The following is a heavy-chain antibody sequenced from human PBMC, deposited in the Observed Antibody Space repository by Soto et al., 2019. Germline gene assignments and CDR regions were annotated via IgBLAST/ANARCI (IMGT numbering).Heavy chain of an antibody. CDR1: GFTSLSYA. CDR3: AREIQGVTSFDY. V-gene: IGHV1-3*01. D-gene: IGHD3-10*01. J-gene: IGHJ4*02. Sequence: QVQLEQSGPEMMQPGASVKVSCKASGFTSLSYAFHWVRQTPGRGPEWLGWINAGVDDTIYSQRFQGRLRITRDTSTNTVYLEVNTLTSEDTAVYFCAREIQGVTSFDYWGQGTLVTVSS. CDR2: INAGVDDT.